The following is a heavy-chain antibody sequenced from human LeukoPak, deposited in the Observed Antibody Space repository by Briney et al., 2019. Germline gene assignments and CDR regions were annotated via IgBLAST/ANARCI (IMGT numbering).Heavy chain of an antibody. CDR1: GDSISPYY. Sequence: PSETLSLTCTVSGDSISPYYWSWIRQPPGKGLEWIGDVSLDGITNYNPSLLGRVTISLDKSAKQVSLRLTSVTAADTAIYYCARDSSAPRSYFALDVWGQGTAVTVSS. CDR3: ARDSSAPRSYFALDV. CDR2: VSLDGIT. J-gene: IGHJ6*01. D-gene: IGHD6-19*01. V-gene: IGHV4-59*12.